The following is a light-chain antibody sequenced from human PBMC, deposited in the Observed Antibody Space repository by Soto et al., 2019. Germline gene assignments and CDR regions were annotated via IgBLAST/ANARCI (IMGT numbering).Light chain of an antibody. J-gene: IGKJ4*01. Sequence: AIRMTQSPSSFSASTGDRVTITCRASQGISSYLAWYQQKPGKAPKLLIYAASNLETGVPSRFSGSGPGTDFTFTISSLQPEDIATYYCQQYDNLPLTFGGGTKVDIK. V-gene: IGKV1-8*01. CDR1: QGISSY. CDR3: QQYDNLPLT. CDR2: AAS.